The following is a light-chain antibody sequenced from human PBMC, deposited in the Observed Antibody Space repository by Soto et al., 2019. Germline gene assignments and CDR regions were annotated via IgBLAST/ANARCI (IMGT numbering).Light chain of an antibody. CDR1: SSDVGGYNY. Sequence: QSALTQPPSASGSPGQSVTISCTGASSDVGGYNYVSWCQQHPGKAPKLMIYEATKRPSGVPDRFSGSKSGNTASLTVSGLQAEDEADYYCSSYAGSNNLVFGGGTQLTVL. J-gene: IGLJ3*02. CDR3: SSYAGSNNLV. CDR2: EAT. V-gene: IGLV2-8*01.